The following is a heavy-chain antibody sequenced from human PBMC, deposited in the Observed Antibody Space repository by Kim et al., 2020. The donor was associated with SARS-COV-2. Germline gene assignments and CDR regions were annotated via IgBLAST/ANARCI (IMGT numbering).Heavy chain of an antibody. J-gene: IGHJ5*02. D-gene: IGHD6-6*01. V-gene: IGHV4-30-2*01. CDR3: ASVPVTSYWFDP. Sequence: YYIPSCKTRVTISVDRSKNRFSLKLSSVTAADTAVYYWASVPVTSYWFDPWGQGTLVTVSS.